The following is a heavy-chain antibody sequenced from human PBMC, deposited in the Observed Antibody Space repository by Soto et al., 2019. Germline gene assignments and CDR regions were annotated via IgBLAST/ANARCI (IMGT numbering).Heavy chain of an antibody. CDR3: ARFGCSRSWYNWFDP. J-gene: IGHJ5*02. V-gene: IGHV4-59*08. D-gene: IGHD6-13*01. CDR1: GGSISSSY. Sequence: SETLSLTCTVSGGSISSSYYSWVRQPQPQGMGLEWIGYIYYSGSTTYNPSLKSRVTISVDTSKNQFSLKLSSVTAADTAVYYCARFGCSRSWYNWFDPWGQGTLVNVSS. CDR2: IYYSGST.